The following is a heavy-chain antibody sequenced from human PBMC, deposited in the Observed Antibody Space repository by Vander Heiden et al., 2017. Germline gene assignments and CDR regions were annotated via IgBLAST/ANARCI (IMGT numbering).Heavy chain of an antibody. CDR1: GSTFSSYS. D-gene: IGHD3-16*01. Sequence: EVQLVESGGGLVKPGGSLRLSCAASGSTFSSYSMNWVRQAPGKGLEWVSSISSSSSYIYYADSVKGRFTISRDNAKNSLYLQMNSLRAEDTAVYYCARGRFGGVDYWGQGTLVTVSS. CDR3: ARGRFGGVDY. J-gene: IGHJ4*02. V-gene: IGHV3-21*01. CDR2: ISSSSSYI.